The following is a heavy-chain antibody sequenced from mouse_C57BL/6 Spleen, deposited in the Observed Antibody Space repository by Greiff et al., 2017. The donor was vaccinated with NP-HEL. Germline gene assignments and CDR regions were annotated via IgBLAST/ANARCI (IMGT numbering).Heavy chain of an antibody. CDR2: IRSKSNNYAT. J-gene: IGHJ3*01. CDR3: VRPVDDYYFAY. CDR1: GFSFNTYA. D-gene: IGHD2-3*01. V-gene: IGHV10-1*01. Sequence: EVQLQESGGGLVQPKGSLKLSCAASGFSFNTYAMNWVRQAPGKGLEWVARIRSKSNNYATYYADSVKDRFTISRDDSESMLYLQMNNLKTEDTAMYYCVRPVDDYYFAYWGQGTLVTVSA.